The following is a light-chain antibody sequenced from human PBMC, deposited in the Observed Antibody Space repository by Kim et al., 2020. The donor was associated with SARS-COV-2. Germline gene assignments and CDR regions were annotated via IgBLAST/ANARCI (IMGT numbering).Light chain of an antibody. CDR1: KLGDKY. CDR3: QTWDSHTFV. J-gene: IGLJ1*01. Sequence: VSPGQTISITCSGDKLGDKYAYWYQQKPGQSPVLVIYQDDKRPSAIPERFSGSNSGDTATLTISGTQPMDEGDYYCQTWDSHTFVFGGGTKVTVL. V-gene: IGLV3-1*01. CDR2: QDD.